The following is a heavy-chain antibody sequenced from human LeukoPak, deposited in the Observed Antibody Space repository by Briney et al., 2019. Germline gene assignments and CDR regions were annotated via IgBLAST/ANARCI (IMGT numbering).Heavy chain of an antibody. J-gene: IGHJ6*02. CDR3: GKGYCSSDSCSYYGLDV. CDR1: GFTFSSYG. CDR2: ISNDGSNK. D-gene: IGHD2-2*01. V-gene: IGHV3-30*18. Sequence: GGSLRLSCAVSGFTFSSYGLHWVRQAPDKGLEWVALISNDGSNKEYADSVNGRFSISRDNSKNTLHLQMSSLRAEDTAVYYCGKGYCSSDSCSYYGLDVWGQGTTVTVSS.